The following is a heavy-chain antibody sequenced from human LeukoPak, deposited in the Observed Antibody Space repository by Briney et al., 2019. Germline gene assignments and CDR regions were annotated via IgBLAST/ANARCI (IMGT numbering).Heavy chain of an antibody. V-gene: IGHV1-8*01. J-gene: IGHJ6*03. D-gene: IGHD6-19*01. Sequence: WASVKVSCKASGYIFTSYHINWVRQAAGQGLEWMGWMNPNTGDTGYAQKFKGRVTMTGNTSISTAYMELSGLRSEDTAVYYCARPSGGWYYYYMDVWGKGTTVTVSS. CDR3: ARPSGGWYYYYMDV. CDR2: MNPNTGDT. CDR1: GYIFTSYH.